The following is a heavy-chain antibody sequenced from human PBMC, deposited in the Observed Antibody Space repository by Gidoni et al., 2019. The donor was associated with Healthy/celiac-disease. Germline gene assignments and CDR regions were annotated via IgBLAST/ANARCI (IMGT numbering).Heavy chain of an antibody. CDR3: ARYYDFWSGSWGMDV. CDR1: GFTFSSYG. J-gene: IGHJ6*02. V-gene: IGHV3-33*01. Sequence: QVQLVESGGGVVQPGRSRRLACAAAGFTFSSYGLHWVRQAPGKGLEGVAVIWYDGSNKYYADSVKGRFTISRDNSKNTLYLQMNSLRAEDTAVYYCARYYDFWSGSWGMDVWGQGTTVTVSS. CDR2: IWYDGSNK. D-gene: IGHD3-3*01.